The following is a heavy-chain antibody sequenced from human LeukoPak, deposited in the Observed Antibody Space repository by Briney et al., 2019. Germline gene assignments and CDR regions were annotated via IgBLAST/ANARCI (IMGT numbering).Heavy chain of an antibody. CDR3: ARCVAAIDY. CDR2: IKQDGSDK. J-gene: IGHJ4*02. V-gene: IGHV3-7*05. D-gene: IGHD5-18*01. Sequence: GGSLRLSCAVSGFTFSSYWMTWVRQAPAKGLEWVANIKQDGSDKAYVDSVKGRFTISRDNAKNSLYLQMNSLRAEDTAVYYCARCVAAIDYWGQGTLVTVSS. CDR1: GFTFSSYW.